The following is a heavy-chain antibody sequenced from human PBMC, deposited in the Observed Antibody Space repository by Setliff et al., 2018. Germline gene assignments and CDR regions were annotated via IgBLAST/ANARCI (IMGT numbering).Heavy chain of an antibody. CDR1: GGSISTYY. J-gene: IGHJ4*02. CDR2: VYTSGST. Sequence: KPSETLSLTCTVSGGSISTYYWSWIRQTPVKGLEWIGYVYTSGSTNYNPSLKSRVSISVDTSKNQFSLRLTSVTAADTAVYYCAREYYYARSRNFDYWGQGTLVTVSS. CDR3: AREYYYARSRNFDY. D-gene: IGHD3-22*01. V-gene: IGHV4-59*01.